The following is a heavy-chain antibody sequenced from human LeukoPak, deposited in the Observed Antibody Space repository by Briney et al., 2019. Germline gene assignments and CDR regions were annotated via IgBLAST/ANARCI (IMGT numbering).Heavy chain of an antibody. V-gene: IGHV3-48*01. CDR2: ISGSSGII. D-gene: IGHD5/OR15-5a*01. J-gene: IGHJ4*02. Sequence: GGSLRLSCAASGFTFNTYTMNWVRQAPGKGLEWVSYISGSSGIIDYADSVRGRFTISRDNAKNSLYLQMNSLRAEDTAVYYCARDRVGPFDYWGQGTLVTVSS. CDR1: GFTFNTYT. CDR3: ARDRVGPFDY.